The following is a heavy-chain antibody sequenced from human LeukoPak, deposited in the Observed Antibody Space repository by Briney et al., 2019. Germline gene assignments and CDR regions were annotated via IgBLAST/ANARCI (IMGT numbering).Heavy chain of an antibody. Sequence: GRSLRLSCAASGFTFDDYGMSWVRQAPGKGLEWVSGINWNGGSTGYADSVKGRFTISRDNAKNSLYLQMNSLRAEDTAVYYCARVPGYCSGGSCYTTNWYFDLWGRGTLVTVSS. V-gene: IGHV3-20*04. D-gene: IGHD2-15*01. CDR2: INWNGGST. J-gene: IGHJ2*01. CDR1: GFTFDDYG. CDR3: ARVPGYCSGGSCYTTNWYFDL.